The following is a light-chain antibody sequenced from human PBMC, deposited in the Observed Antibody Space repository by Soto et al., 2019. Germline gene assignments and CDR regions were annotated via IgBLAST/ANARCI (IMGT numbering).Light chain of an antibody. CDR3: QQYAWSPIT. CDR1: QSVTSNF. CDR2: TAS. J-gene: IGKJ5*01. V-gene: IGKV3-20*01. Sequence: ENVLTQSPGTLSLSPGEGATLSCRATQSVTSNFLAWYQQKPGQAPSLLIHTASSRAAGIPDRFSGRGSGTDFTLTISRLEPEDFAAYYCQQYAWSPITFSQGTRV.